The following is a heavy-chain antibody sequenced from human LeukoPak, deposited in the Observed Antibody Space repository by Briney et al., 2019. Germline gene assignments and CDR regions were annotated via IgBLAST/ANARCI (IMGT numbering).Heavy chain of an antibody. CDR1: GFTFSAYA. CDR2: IGSDNKP. V-gene: IGHV3-23*05. CDR3: VPQETTVTTF. Sequence: PGGSLRLSCEASGFTFSAYAMTWVRQAPGKGLEWVSSIGSDNKPHYSESVKGRFAISRDNSKSMLFLQLNSLRVEDTAVYFCVPQETTVTTFWGQGTLVTVSS. J-gene: IGHJ4*02. D-gene: IGHD4-17*01.